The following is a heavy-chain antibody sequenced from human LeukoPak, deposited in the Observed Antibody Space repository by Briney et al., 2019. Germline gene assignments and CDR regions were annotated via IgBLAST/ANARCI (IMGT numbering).Heavy chain of an antibody. CDR3: TTEGSGIAVAPGHDAFDI. D-gene: IGHD6-19*01. J-gene: IGHJ3*02. CDR2: IKSKTDGGTT. Sequence: GGSLRLSCAASGFTFSNAWMSWVRQAPGKGLEWVGRIKSKTDGGTTDYAAPVKGRFTISRDDSKNTLYLQMNSLKTEDTAVYYCTTEGSGIAVAPGHDAFDIWGQGTMVTVSS. V-gene: IGHV3-15*01. CDR1: GFTFSNAW.